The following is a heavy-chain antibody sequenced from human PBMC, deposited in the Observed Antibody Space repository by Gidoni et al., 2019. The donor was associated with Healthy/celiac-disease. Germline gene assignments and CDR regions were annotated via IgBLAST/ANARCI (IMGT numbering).Heavy chain of an antibody. Sequence: QVQLQESGPGLVKPSQTLSLTCTVSGGSISSGSYYWRWFRQPAGKGLEWIGRIYTSGSTNYNPSLKSRVTISVDTSKNQFSLKLSSVTAADTAVYYCARDEMLAGTNYWGQGTLVTVSS. CDR2: IYTSGST. D-gene: IGHD6-13*01. J-gene: IGHJ4*02. CDR3: ARDEMLAGTNY. V-gene: IGHV4-61*02. CDR1: GGSISSGSYY.